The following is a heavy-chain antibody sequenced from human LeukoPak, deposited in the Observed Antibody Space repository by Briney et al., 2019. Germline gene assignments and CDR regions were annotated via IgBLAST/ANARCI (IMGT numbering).Heavy chain of an antibody. J-gene: IGHJ4*02. CDR2: INHSGST. D-gene: IGHD3-22*01. Sequence: PSETLSLTCAGYGGSFSGYYWSWIRQPPGKGLEWIGEINHSGSTNYNPSLKSRVTISVDTSKNQFSLKLSSVTAADTAVYYCAREGDSSGYYSYYFDYWGQGTLVTVSS. CDR1: GGSFSGYY. CDR3: AREGDSSGYYSYYFDY. V-gene: IGHV4-34*01.